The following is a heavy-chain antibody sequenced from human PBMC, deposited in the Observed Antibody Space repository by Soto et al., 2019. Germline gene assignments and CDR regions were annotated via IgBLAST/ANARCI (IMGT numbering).Heavy chain of an antibody. CDR3: ARHTHGGAKLDAFDI. CDR1: GGSISSSSYY. Sequence: SETLSLTCTVSGGSISSSSYYWGWIRQPPGKGLEWIGSIYYSGSTYYNPSLKSRVTISVDTSKNQFSLKLSSVTAADTAVYYCARHTHGGAKLDAFDIWGQGTMVTVSS. D-gene: IGHD2-15*01. J-gene: IGHJ3*02. V-gene: IGHV4-39*01. CDR2: IYYSGST.